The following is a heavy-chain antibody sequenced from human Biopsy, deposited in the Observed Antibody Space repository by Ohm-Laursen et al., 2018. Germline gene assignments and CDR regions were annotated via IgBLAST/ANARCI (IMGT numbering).Heavy chain of an antibody. CDR2: INPNNDNT. J-gene: IGHJ4*02. D-gene: IGHD3-22*01. CDR1: GCTFTSYY. V-gene: IGHV1-46*01. CDR3: ARGPRGLVVITTTALYFDY. Sequence: ASVKVSCKASGCTFTSYYLHWVRQAPGQGLEWMGRINPNNDNTAYAQKFQGRITMTKDTSTSTVYMDLSSLTFDDSAVYYCARGPRGLVVITTTALYFDYWGQGNLVTVSS.